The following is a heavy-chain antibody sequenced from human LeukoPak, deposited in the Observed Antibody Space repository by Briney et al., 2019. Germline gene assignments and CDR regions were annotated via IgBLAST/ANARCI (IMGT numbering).Heavy chain of an antibody. J-gene: IGHJ4*02. D-gene: IGHD6-19*01. CDR3: ARRAYSSGWYYFDY. CDR2: IYYSGST. V-gene: IGHV4-59*01. Sequence: KPSETLSLTCTVSGGSISSYYWSWIRQPPGKGLEWIGYIYYSGSTNCNPSLKSRVTISVDTSKNQFSLKLNSVTAADTAVYYCARRAYSSGWYYFDYWGQGTLVTVSS. CDR1: GGSISSYY.